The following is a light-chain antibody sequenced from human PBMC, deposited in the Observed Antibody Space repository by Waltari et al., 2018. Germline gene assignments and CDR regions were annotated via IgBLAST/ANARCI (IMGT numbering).Light chain of an antibody. CDR1: SSVIAAFNF. J-gene: IGLJ2*01. Sequence: QSALTQPAPVSGSPGQSIPISCTGASSVIAAFNFVSCYQHHPGQAPKVIIYEVNNRPSGVSSRFSGSKSDNTASLTISGLQAEDEADYYCSSYISTNTLWLFGGGTKLTVL. CDR3: SSYISTNTLWL. V-gene: IGLV2-14*01. CDR2: EVN.